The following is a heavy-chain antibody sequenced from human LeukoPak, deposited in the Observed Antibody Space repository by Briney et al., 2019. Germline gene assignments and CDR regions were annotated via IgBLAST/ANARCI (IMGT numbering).Heavy chain of an antibody. V-gene: IGHV4-30-4*08. Sequence: SQTLSLTCTVSGGSITLGDYYWTWIRQPPGKGLEWIGYIYSSGSTYYNPSLKSRIAMSLDTSRNRFSLRLRSVTAADTAVYCCARAPGAFDVWGQGTMVTVSS. CDR1: GGSITLGDYY. CDR2: IYSSGST. CDR3: ARAPGAFDV. D-gene: IGHD7-27*01. J-gene: IGHJ3*01.